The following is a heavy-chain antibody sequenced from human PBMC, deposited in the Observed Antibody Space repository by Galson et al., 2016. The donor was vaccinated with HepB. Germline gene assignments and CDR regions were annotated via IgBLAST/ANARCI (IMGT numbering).Heavy chain of an antibody. CDR3: ARGEVPAPYFDS. CDR1: GGFISSGGYS. V-gene: IGHV4-30-2*01. D-gene: IGHD2-2*01. CDR2: IYNSGNT. J-gene: IGHJ4*02. Sequence: TLSLTCTVSGGFISSGGYSWSWIRQPPGRTLEWIGYIYNSGNTYYNPSLRSRVTISVDGSKNQFSLKMTAVTAADTAVYFCARGEVPAPYFDSWGQGTLVTVSS.